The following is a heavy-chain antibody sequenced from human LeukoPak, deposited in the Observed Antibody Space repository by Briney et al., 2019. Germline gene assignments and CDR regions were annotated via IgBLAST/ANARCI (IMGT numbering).Heavy chain of an antibody. CDR2: IYSGGST. Sequence: PGGSLRLSCAASGFTVSSNYMSWVRQAPGKGVWWVSGIYSGGSTSYADSVKGRLTISRENSKNTMYLKMTSLRAEDTAVYYCERGSSSYNYSYYGMDVWGQGTTVTVSS. J-gene: IGHJ6*02. CDR1: GFTVSSNY. CDR3: ERGSSSYNYSYYGMDV. D-gene: IGHD6-6*01. V-gene: IGHV3-66*01.